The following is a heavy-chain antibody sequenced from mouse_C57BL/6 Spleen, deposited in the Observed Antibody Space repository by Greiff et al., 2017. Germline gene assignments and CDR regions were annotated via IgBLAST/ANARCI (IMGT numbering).Heavy chain of an antibody. Sequence: DVKLVVSGGGLVKPGGSLKLSCAASGFTFSDYGMHWVRQAPEKGLEWVAYISSGSSTIYYADTVKGRFTISRDNAKNTLFLQMTSLRSEDTAMYYCERRTTPYCFDYWGQGTTRTVCS. CDR2: ISSGSSTI. CDR3: ERRTTPYCFDY. J-gene: IGHJ2*01. D-gene: IGHD2-1*01. V-gene: IGHV5-17*01. CDR1: GFTFSDYG.